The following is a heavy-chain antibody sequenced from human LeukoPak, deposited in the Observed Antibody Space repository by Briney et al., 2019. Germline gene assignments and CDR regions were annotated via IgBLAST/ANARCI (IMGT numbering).Heavy chain of an antibody. V-gene: IGHV3-9*01. CDR2: ISWNSGSI. D-gene: IGHD6-13*01. Sequence: GGPLRLSCAASGFTFDDYAMHWVRQAPGKGLEWVSGISWNSGSIGYADSVKGRFTISRDNAKNSLYLQMNSLRAEDTALYYCAKDRSSSWYFKGYFDYWGQGTLVAVSS. CDR3: AKDRSSSWYFKGYFDY. J-gene: IGHJ4*02. CDR1: GFTFDDYA.